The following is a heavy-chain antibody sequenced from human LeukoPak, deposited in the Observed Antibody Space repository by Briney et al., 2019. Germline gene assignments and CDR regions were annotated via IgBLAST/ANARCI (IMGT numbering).Heavy chain of an antibody. CDR3: ARKGGGSWYFDY. J-gene: IGHJ4*02. V-gene: IGHV4-39*07. Sequence: SETLSLTCTVSGGSISSTSYYWGWIRQPPGKGLEWIGSIYYSGSTYYNPSLKSRVAMSIDTSKNQFSLKLNSVTAADTAVYYCARKGGGSWYFDYWGQGTLVTVSS. CDR1: GGSISSTSYY. CDR2: IYYSGST. D-gene: IGHD6-13*01.